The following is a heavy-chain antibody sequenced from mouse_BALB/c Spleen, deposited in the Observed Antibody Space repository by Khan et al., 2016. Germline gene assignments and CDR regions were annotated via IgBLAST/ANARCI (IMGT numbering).Heavy chain of an antibody. CDR3: ARGEGNSYY. CDR1: GYTFTDYY. CDR2: IYPGSDNT. V-gene: IGHV1-76*01. Sequence: QVQLQQSGAELARPGASVKLSCKASGYTFTDYYINWVKQRTGQGLEWIGEIYPGSDNTYYNERFKGKATLTADKSSSSAYMQLSSLTSEDSAVYFCARGEGNSYYWDQGTPLTVSS. J-gene: IGHJ2*01. D-gene: IGHD2-1*01.